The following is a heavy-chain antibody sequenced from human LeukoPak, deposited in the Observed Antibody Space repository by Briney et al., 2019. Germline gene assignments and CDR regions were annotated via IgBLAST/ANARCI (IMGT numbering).Heavy chain of an antibody. D-gene: IGHD2-8*01. J-gene: IGHJ4*02. CDR1: GYSISSGYY. CDR3: ARLMPRNFDY. CDR2: IYHSGST. Sequence: SETLSLTCAVSGYSISSGYYWGWIRQPPGKGLEWIGSIYHSGSTYYNPSLKSRVTTSVDTSKNQFSLKLSSVTAADTAVYYCARLMPRNFDYWGQGTLVTVSS. V-gene: IGHV4-38-2*01.